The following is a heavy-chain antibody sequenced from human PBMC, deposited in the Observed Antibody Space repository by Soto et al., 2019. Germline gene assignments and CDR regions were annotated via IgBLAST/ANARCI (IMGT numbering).Heavy chain of an antibody. Sequence: QVQLQESGPGLVKPSQTLSLTCTVSGGSISSGGYYWSWIRQHPGKGLEWIGYIYYSGSTYYNPSLKSRVTISVDTSKNQFTPKLSSATAADTAVYYCARDRARGYSAYYYYGMDVWGQGTTVTVSS. CDR1: GGSISSGGYY. CDR2: IYYSGST. D-gene: IGHD3-22*01. CDR3: ARDRARGYSAYYYYGMDV. J-gene: IGHJ6*02. V-gene: IGHV4-31*03.